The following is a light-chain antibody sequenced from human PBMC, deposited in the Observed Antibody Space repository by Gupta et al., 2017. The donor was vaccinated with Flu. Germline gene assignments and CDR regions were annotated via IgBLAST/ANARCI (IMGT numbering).Light chain of an antibody. CDR3: QQYGTPPEIP. V-gene: IGKV3-20*01. CDR1: QRLNGDF. Sequence: VLTQSPDTVSLSPGDRATLACRASQRLNGDFLAWYQQKPGQAPRLVISAASSRAAGIPDRFIGSGCGTDFSLTISSREQEDFAVYYCQQYGTPPEIPFGGGTKVEIK. J-gene: IGKJ4*01. CDR2: AAS.